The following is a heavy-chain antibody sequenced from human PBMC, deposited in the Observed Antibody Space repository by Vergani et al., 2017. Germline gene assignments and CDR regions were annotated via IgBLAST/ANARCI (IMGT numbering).Heavy chain of an antibody. Sequence: VQLVESGGGLVQTGGSLRLSCAASGFTFRNYAMSWVRQAPGKGLEWVSAISGSGGSTYYADSVKGRFTISRDNSKNTLYLQMNSLIAEDTAVYYCASVQVVVMAISARSGDYWGQGTLVTVSS. CDR1: GFTFRNYA. CDR3: ASVQVVVMAISARSGDY. D-gene: IGHD2-21*01. J-gene: IGHJ4*02. V-gene: IGHV3-23*04. CDR2: ISGSGGST.